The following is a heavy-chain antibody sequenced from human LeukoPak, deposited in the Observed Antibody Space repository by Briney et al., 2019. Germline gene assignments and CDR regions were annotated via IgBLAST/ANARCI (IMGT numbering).Heavy chain of an antibody. CDR3: ASWPDYDILTR. J-gene: IGHJ4*02. V-gene: IGHV1-69*13. D-gene: IGHD3-9*01. Sequence: GASVTVSCKASGGTFSSYAISWVRQAPGQGLEWMGGIIPIFGTANYAQKFQGRVTITADESTSTAYMELSSLRSEDTAVYYCASWPDYDILTRWGQGTLVTVSS. CDR2: IIPIFGTA. CDR1: GGTFSSYA.